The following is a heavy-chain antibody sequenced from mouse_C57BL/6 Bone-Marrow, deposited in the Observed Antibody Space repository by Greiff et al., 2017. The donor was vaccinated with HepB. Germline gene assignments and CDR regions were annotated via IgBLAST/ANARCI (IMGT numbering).Heavy chain of an antibody. Sequence: QVTLKESGPGILQSSQTLSLTCSFSGFSLSTSGMGVSWIRQPSGKGLEWLAHIYWDDDKRYNPSLKSRLTISKDTSRNQVFLKITSVDTADTATYYCARRYYYGSSYVGWYFDVWGTGTTVTVSS. V-gene: IGHV8-12*01. J-gene: IGHJ1*03. CDR3: ARRYYYGSSYVGWYFDV. CDR1: GFSLSTSGMG. CDR2: IYWDDDK. D-gene: IGHD1-1*01.